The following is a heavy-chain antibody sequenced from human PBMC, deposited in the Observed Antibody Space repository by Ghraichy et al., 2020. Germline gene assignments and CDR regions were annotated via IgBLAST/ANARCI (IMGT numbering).Heavy chain of an antibody. J-gene: IGHJ3*02. CDR2: IYYSGST. CDR3: ARHGTMIVARDAFDI. CDR1: GGSISSSSYY. Sequence: SETLSLTCTVSGGSISSSSYYWGWIRQPPGKGLEWIGSIYYSGSTYYNPSLKSRVTISVDTSKNQFSLKLSSVTAADTAVYYCARHGTMIVARDAFDIWGQGTMVTVSS. D-gene: IGHD3-22*01. V-gene: IGHV4-39*01.